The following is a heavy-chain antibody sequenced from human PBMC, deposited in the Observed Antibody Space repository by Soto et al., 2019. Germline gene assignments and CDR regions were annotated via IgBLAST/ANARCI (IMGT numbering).Heavy chain of an antibody. J-gene: IGHJ6*02. CDR3: AKKHYDFWSGHPPYYYYGMDV. CDR2: TSITGGST. D-gene: IGHD3-3*01. V-gene: IGHV3-23*01. Sequence: WWSLEISCAASDFTFSSYAMSWVGQAPGKGLESLSATSITGGSTYYADSVKGRFTISIDNSKNTLYRQMNSLRAEDTAVYYCAKKHYDFWSGHPPYYYYGMDVWGQGTTVTVSS. CDR1: DFTFSSYA.